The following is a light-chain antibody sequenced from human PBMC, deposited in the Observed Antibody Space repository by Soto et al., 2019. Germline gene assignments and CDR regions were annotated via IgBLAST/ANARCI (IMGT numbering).Light chain of an antibody. CDR2: EVT. J-gene: IGLJ3*02. Sequence: QSAPTQPASVSGSPGQSITISCAGTSNDIGGHNHVSWYQQHPGNSPKLIIYEVTGRPSGVSNRFSASKSGTTASLTISGLQAEDEADYYCCSYAGIITWVCGGGTQLTVL. V-gene: IGLV2-23*02. CDR3: CSYAGIITWV. CDR1: SNDIGGHNH.